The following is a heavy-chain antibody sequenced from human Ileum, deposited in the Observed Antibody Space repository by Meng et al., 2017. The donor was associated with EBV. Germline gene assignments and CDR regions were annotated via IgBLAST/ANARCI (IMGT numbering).Heavy chain of an antibody. CDR2: MSYTGST. Sequence: AWAPGLVNPSEPLSPPLSVPNGSVSSYGYYWTWIRQPPGKGLEWIGYMSYTGSTNYKSTLKSRVTISVDKSKNQFSLKLSSVTAADTAVYYCARERGGGDRGIQWGQGTLVTVSS. V-gene: IGHV4-61*08. CDR1: NGSVSSYGYY. D-gene: IGHD2-21*02. J-gene: IGHJ4*02. CDR3: ARERGGGDRGIQ.